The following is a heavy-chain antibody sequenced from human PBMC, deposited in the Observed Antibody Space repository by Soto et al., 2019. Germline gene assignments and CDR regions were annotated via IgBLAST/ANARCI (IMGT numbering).Heavy chain of an antibody. J-gene: IGHJ2*01. CDR1: GYSFTSYW. D-gene: IGHD3-16*01. CDR3: ARTDREQASFYWYFDL. V-gene: IGHV5-51*03. Sequence: EVQLVQSGAEVKKPGESLKISCKGSGYSFTSYWIGWVRQMPGKGLEWMGIIYPGDSDTRYSPSFQGQVTISADKSISTAYLQWSSLKASDTAMYYCARTDREQASFYWYFDLWGRGTLVTVSS. CDR2: IYPGDSDT.